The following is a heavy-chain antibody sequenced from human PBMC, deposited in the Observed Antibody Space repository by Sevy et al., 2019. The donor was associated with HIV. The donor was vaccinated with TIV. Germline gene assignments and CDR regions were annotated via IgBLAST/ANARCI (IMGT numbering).Heavy chain of an antibody. CDR2: FDPEDEET. J-gene: IGHJ4*02. D-gene: IGHD3-22*01. Sequence: ASVKVSCKVSGYTLSELSMHWVRLAPGKGLEWMGSFDPEDEETTNAQKFQGRVTMTEDTSTDTAYMELSSLRSEDTAVYYCATTTDYYDSSGSPFDYWGQGTLVTVSS. CDR3: ATTTDYYDSSGSPFDY. V-gene: IGHV1-24*01. CDR1: GYTLSELS.